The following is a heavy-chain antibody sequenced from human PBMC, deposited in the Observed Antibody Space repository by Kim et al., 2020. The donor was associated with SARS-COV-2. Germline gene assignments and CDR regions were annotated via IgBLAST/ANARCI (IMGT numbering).Heavy chain of an antibody. CDR3: ASGPQIQLWHY. CDR2: T. D-gene: IGHD5-18*01. V-gene: IGHV5-51*01. Sequence: TRYSPSFQGQVTIAADKSISTAYLQWSSLKASDTAMYYCASGPQIQLWHYWGQGTLVTVSS. J-gene: IGHJ4*02.